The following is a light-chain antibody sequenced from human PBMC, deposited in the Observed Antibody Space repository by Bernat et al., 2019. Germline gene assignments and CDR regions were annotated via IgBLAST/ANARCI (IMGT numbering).Light chain of an antibody. J-gene: IGKJ4*01. V-gene: IGKV1-9*01. CDR3: QQLKTYPLT. CDR1: QGISTY. CDR2: AAS. Sequence: DIQLTQSPSFLSASVGDRVAITCRASQGISTYLAWYQRKPGKAPKLLIYAASTLQSGVPSRFSGSGSGTEFTLTIGSLQPEDFAAYYCQQLKTYPLTFGGGTKVEIK.